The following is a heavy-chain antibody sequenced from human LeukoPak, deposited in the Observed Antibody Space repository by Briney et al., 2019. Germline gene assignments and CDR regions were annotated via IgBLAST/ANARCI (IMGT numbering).Heavy chain of an antibody. V-gene: IGHV3-23*01. CDR3: AKSYNGYESKPDY. Sequence: PGGSLRLSCAASGFTFSSYSMNWVRQAPGKGLEWVSSISNSGGRTFYTDSVKGRFTISRDNSKITLHLQMNSLRAEDTAVYYCAKSYNGYESKPDYWGQGTLVTVSS. D-gene: IGHD5-12*01. J-gene: IGHJ4*02. CDR1: GFTFSSYS. CDR2: ISNSGGRT.